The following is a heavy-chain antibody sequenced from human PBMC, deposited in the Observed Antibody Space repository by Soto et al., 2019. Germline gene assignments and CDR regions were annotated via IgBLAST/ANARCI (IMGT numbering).Heavy chain of an antibody. CDR2: IYWDDDK. V-gene: IGHV2-5*02. CDR3: AHFLASRHYGISVDP. D-gene: IGHD4-17*01. CDR1: GSSLRTSGVG. Sequence: QITLKESGPTLVKPTQTLTLTFTLSGSSLRTSGVGVAWIRQPPGKALEWVALIYWDDDKRFSPSLKSRLTISKDTSNTPVVLTLTNMEPLDTGTYFCAHFLASRHYGISVDPWGQGALVTVSS. J-gene: IGHJ5*02.